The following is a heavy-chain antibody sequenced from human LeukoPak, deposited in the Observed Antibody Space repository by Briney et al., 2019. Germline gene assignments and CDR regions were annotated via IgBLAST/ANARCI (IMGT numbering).Heavy chain of an antibody. D-gene: IGHD3-10*01. CDR1: GFTFSSSS. CDR3: AKRGPIYSASPGNYFDY. J-gene: IGHJ4*02. V-gene: IGHV3-48*01. Sequence: GGSLRLSCAASGFTFSSSSMNWVRQAPEKGLEWVSYISTSGGTIYYADSVKGRFTISRDNAKNSLYLQMDSLRAEDTAVYYCAKRGPIYSASPGNYFDYWGQGTLVTVSS. CDR2: ISTSGGTI.